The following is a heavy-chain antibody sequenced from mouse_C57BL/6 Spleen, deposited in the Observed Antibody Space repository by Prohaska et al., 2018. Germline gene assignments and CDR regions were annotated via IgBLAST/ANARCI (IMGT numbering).Heavy chain of an antibody. Sequence: DVQLQESGPGMVKPSQSLSLTCTVTGYSITSGYDWHWIRHFPGNKLEWMGYISYSGSTNYNPSLKSRISITHDTSKNHFFLKLNSVTTEDTATYYCASHLWGYFDVWGTGTTVTVSS. CDR3: ASHLWGYFDV. V-gene: IGHV3-1*01. CDR1: GYSITSGYD. J-gene: IGHJ1*03. CDR2: ISYSGST.